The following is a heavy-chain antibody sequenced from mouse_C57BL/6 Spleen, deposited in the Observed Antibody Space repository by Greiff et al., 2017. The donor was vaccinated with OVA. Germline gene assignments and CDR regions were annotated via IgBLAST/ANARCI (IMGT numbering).Heavy chain of an antibody. CDR3: VRQTNYYAMDY. D-gene: IGHD1-3*01. V-gene: IGHV10-1*01. Sequence: EVKLVESGGGLVQPKGSLKLSCAASGFSFNTYAMNWVRQAPGKGLEWVARIRSKSNNYATYYADSVKDRFTISRDDSESMLYLQMNNLKTEDTAMYYCVRQTNYYAMDYWGQGTSVTVSS. CDR1: GFSFNTYA. J-gene: IGHJ4*01. CDR2: IRSKSNNYAT.